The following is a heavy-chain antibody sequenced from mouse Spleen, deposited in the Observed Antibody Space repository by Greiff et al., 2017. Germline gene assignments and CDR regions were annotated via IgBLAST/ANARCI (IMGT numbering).Heavy chain of an antibody. J-gene: IGHJ4*01. D-gene: IGHD1-1*01. Sequence: VQLQQSGAELARPGASVKLSCKASGYTFTSYGISWVKQRTGQGLEWIGAIYPRSGNTYYNEKFKGKATLTADKSSSTAYMELRSLTSEDSAVYVCAKERNYDGSPYYYALDYWGQGTSVTVSS. CDR1: GYTFTSYG. CDR3: AKERNYDGSPYYYALDY. CDR2: IYPRSGNT. V-gene: IGHV1-81*01.